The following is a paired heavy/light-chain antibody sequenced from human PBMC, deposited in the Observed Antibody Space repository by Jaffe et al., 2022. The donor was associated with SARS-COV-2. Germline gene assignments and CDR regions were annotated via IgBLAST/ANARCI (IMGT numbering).Heavy chain of an antibody. Sequence: QVQLVQSGSELKTPGAAVKVSCKASGYTFTNYAINWVRQAPGQGLEWMGWINTNTGDPRYAQGFTGRFVFSVDSSVSTTYLQISSLKAEDTAVYYCARKTRGTYYADYWGQGALVTVSS. CDR1: GYTFTNYA. D-gene: IGHD1-26*01. V-gene: IGHV7-4-1*02. J-gene: IGHJ4*02. CDR2: INTNTGDP. CDR3: ARKTRGTYYADY.
Light chain of an antibody. CDR1: SSDVGAYNY. CDR2: EVN. J-gene: IGLJ3*02. Sequence: QSALTQPPSASGSPGQSVTISCTGTSSDVGAYNYVSWYQQYPGKAPKFLIYEVNKRPSGVPDRFSGSKSGNTASLTVSGLQAEDEADYYCCSYGGSNNLVFGGGTKLTVL. CDR3: CSYGGSNNLV. V-gene: IGLV2-8*01.